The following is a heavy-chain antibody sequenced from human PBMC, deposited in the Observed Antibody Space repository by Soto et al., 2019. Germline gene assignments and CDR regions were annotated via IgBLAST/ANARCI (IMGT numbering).Heavy chain of an antibody. Sequence: GGSLRLSCAASGFTFSASAMHWVRQASGKGLEWVGRIKSRSNNYATAYAASVKGRFSISRDDSKNTTYLQMNSLKIEDTAVYYCTRLPDWNFRFDPWGQGTLVTVSS. J-gene: IGHJ5*02. V-gene: IGHV3-73*01. CDR2: IKSRSNNYAT. CDR3: TRLPDWNFRFDP. CDR1: GFTFSASA. D-gene: IGHD1-7*01.